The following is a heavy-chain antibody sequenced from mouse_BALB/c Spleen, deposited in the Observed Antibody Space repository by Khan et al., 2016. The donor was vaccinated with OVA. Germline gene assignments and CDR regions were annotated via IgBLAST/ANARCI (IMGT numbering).Heavy chain of an antibody. Sequence: QVQLQQSGAELVRPGSSVKISCKASGYAFSNYWMNWVKQRPGQGLEWIGLIYPGVGATNYNGLFKGQATLTADKSFSTVYMQLSSLTSEDSAVSFCARKGYGNYAFAYWGQGTLVTVSA. CDR3: ARKGYGNYAFAY. CDR2: IYPGVGAT. D-gene: IGHD2-10*02. V-gene: IGHV1-80*01. CDR1: GYAFSNYW. J-gene: IGHJ3*01.